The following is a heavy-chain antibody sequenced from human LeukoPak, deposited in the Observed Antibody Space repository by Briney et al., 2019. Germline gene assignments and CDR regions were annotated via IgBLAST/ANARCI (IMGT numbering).Heavy chain of an antibody. J-gene: IGHJ4*02. CDR1: GFTFGDYA. CDR3: TRYSGYDWGSFDY. D-gene: IGHD5-12*01. V-gene: IGHV3-49*04. CDR2: IRSKAYGGTT. Sequence: GGSLRLSCTASGFTFGDYAMSWVRQAPGKGPEWVGFIRSKAYGGTTEYAASVKGRFTISRDDSKSIAYLQMNSLNTEDTAVYYCTRYSGYDWGSFDYWGQGTLVTVSS.